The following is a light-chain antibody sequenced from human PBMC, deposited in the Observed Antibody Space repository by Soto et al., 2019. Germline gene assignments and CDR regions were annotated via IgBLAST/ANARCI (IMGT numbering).Light chain of an antibody. J-gene: IGKJ5*01. CDR2: DAS. CDR3: QQYGSSPIT. CDR1: QSVSIY. V-gene: IGKV3-11*01. Sequence: EIVLTQSPATLSLSPGERATLSCRASQSVSIYLAWYQQKPGQAPRLLIYDASNRATGIPARFSGSGSGTDFTLTISRLEPEDFALYYCQQYGSSPITFGQGTRLEI.